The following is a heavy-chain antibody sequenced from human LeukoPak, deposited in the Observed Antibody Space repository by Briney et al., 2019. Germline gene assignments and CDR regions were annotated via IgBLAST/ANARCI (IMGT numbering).Heavy chain of an antibody. CDR3: ARSYSSGWYSSWPPPKSEFDY. V-gene: IGHV4-34*01. CDR1: GGSFSGYY. J-gene: IGHJ4*02. CDR2: INHSGST. Sequence: PSETLSLTCAVYGGSFSGYYWSWIRQPPGKGLEWIGEINHSGSTNYNPSLKSRVTISVDTSKNQFTLKLSSVTAADTAVYYCARSYSSGWYSSWPPPKSEFDYWGQGTLVTVSS. D-gene: IGHD6-19*01.